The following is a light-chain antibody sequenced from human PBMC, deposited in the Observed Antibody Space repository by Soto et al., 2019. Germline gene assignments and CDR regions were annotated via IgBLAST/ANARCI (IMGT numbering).Light chain of an antibody. Sequence: QLVLTQSPSASASLGASVKLTCTLSSGHSSYAIAWHQQQPEKGPRYLMKLDSDGSHTKGDAIPDRVSGSSSGAERYLTISSLQSEDEADYYCQTLGTGIHVVFGGGTKLTVL. J-gene: IGLJ2*01. CDR1: SGHSSYA. V-gene: IGLV4-69*01. CDR3: QTLGTGIHVV. CDR2: LDSDGSH.